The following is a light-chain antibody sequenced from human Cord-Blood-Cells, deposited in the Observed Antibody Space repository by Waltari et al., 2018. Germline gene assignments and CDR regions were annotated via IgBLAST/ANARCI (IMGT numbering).Light chain of an antibody. CDR2: GAS. V-gene: IGKV3-15*01. CDR3: QQYNNWPSDLYT. Sequence: EIVMTQSPATLSVSPGERATLSCRASQSVSSNLAWYQQKPGQAPRLLIYGASTRATGIPARFSGSGSGTEFTLTISSLQSEDFAVYYCQQYNNWPSDLYTFCQGTKLEIK. J-gene: IGKJ2*01. CDR1: QSVSSN.